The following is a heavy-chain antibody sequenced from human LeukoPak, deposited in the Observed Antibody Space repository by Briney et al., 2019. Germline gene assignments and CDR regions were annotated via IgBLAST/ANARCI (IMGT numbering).Heavy chain of an antibody. CDR1: GFTFSSYA. CDR3: AKDISPYSSSRAFDC. D-gene: IGHD6-13*01. Sequence: PGGSLRLSCAASGFTFSSYAMSWVRQAPGKGLEWVSAISGSGGSTYYADSMKGRFTISRDNSKNTLYLQMNSLRAEDTAVYYCAKDISPYSSSRAFDCWGQGTLFTVSS. J-gene: IGHJ4*02. V-gene: IGHV3-23*01. CDR2: ISGSGGST.